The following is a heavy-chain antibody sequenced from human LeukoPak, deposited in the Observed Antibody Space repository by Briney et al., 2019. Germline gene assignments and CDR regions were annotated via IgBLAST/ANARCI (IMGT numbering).Heavy chain of an antibody. CDR3: ARSRRATMSFDY. Sequence: KPSETLSLTCTVSGGSISSSSYYWGWIRQPPGKGLEWIGSIYYSGSTYYNPSLKSRVTISVDTSKNQFSLKLSSVTAADTAVYYCARSRRATMSFDYWGQGTLVTVSS. CDR1: GGSISSSSYY. CDR2: IYYSGST. J-gene: IGHJ4*02. V-gene: IGHV4-39*01. D-gene: IGHD5-12*01.